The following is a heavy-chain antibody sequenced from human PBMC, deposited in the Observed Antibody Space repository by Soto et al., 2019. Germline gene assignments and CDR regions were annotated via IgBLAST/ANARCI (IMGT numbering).Heavy chain of an antibody. D-gene: IGHD2-8*01. J-gene: IGHJ4*02. CDR3: ASVYAYYFDF. Sequence: SETLSLTCTVSGGSISSGAYYWSWIRQHPGKGLEWIGYIYYSGSTHYNPSLKSRVTMSLDTSKNQFSLKLNSVTAADTAVYYCASVYAYYFDFWAQGNLVTVSS. CDR2: IYYSGST. V-gene: IGHV4-31*03. CDR1: GGSISSGAYY.